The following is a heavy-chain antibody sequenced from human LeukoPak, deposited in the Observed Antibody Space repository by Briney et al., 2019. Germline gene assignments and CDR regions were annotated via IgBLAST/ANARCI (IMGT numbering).Heavy chain of an antibody. D-gene: IGHD5-24*01. Sequence: GGSLRLSCAASGFTFSSYAMSWVRQAPGKGLEWVSFISGSGGSTYYADSVKGRFTISRDNSKNTLSLQMNSLRAEDTAIYYCAKALEMATARDAFDIWGQGTMVTVSS. J-gene: IGHJ3*02. V-gene: IGHV3-23*01. CDR1: GFTFSSYA. CDR3: AKALEMATARDAFDI. CDR2: ISGSGGST.